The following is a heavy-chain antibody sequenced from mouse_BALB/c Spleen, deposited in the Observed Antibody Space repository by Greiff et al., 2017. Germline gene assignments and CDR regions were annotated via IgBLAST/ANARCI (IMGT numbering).Heavy chain of an antibody. CDR2: ISSGSSTI. CDR1: GFTFSSFG. Sequence: EVMLVESGGGLVQPGGSRKLSCAASGFTFSSFGMHWVRQAPEKGLEWVAYISSGSSTIYYADTVKGRFTISRDNPKNTLFLQMTSLRSEDTAMYYCARGDYGSSYVGFAYWGQGTLVTVSA. J-gene: IGHJ3*01. CDR3: ARGDYGSSYVGFAY. V-gene: IGHV5-17*02. D-gene: IGHD1-1*01.